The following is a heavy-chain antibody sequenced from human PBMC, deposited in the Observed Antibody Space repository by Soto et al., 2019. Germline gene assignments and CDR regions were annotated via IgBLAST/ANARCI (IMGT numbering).Heavy chain of an antibody. CDR3: ARGTEYYDFWSGYSAPYYYYGMDV. Sequence: AGGSLRLSCAASGFTFSSYGGHWVRQAPGKGLEWVAVIWYDGSNKYYADSVKGRFTISRDNSKNTLYLQMNSLRAEDTAVYYCARGTEYYDFWSGYSAPYYYYGMDVWGQGTTVTVSS. CDR2: IWYDGSNK. V-gene: IGHV3-33*01. CDR1: GFTFSSYG. D-gene: IGHD3-3*01. J-gene: IGHJ6*02.